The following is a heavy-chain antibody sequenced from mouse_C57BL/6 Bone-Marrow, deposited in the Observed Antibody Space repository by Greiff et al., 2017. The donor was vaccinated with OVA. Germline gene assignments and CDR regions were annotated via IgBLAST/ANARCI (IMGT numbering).Heavy chain of an antibody. V-gene: IGHV1-42*01. D-gene: IGHD4-1*01. CDR3: ARRGSNFFYYFDC. Sequence: VQLQQSGPELVKPGASVKISCKASGYSFTGYYMNWVKQSPEKSLEWIGEINPSTGGTTYNQKFKAKATLTVDKSSSTAYMQLKSLTSEDSAVYYCARRGSNFFYYFDCWCRGTALTVSS. CDR2: INPSTGGT. J-gene: IGHJ2*01. CDR1: GYSFTGYY.